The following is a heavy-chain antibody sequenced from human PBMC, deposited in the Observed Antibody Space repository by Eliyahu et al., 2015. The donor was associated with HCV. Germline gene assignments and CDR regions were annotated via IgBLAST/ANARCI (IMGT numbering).Heavy chain of an antibody. CDR2: MNPNSANT. V-gene: IGHV1-8*01. CDR1: GYTFXSYD. Sequence: QVQLVQSGXEVKKPGASVKVSCKASGYTFXSYDINWVRXATGQGLEWMGWMNPNSANTXYAQKFQGRVTMTRNTSISTAYMELSSLRSEDTAVYYCARGLNRDQLLRQIWFGESQLFDYWGQGTLVTVSS. CDR3: ARGLNRDQLLRQIWFGESQLFDY. D-gene: IGHD3-10*01. J-gene: IGHJ4*02.